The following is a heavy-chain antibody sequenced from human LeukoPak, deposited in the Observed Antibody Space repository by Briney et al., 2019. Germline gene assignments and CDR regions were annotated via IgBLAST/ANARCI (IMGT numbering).Heavy chain of an antibody. V-gene: IGHV4-59*01. CDR1: GGSISSYY. CDR3: ARRSSSFDY. D-gene: IGHD6-13*01. CDR2: IYYSGST. Sequence: PSETLSLTCTVSGGSISSYYWSWIRQPPRKGLEWIGYIYYSGSTNYNPSLKSRVTISVDTSKNQFPLKLSSVAAADTAVYYCARRSSSFDYWGQGTLVTVSS. J-gene: IGHJ4*02.